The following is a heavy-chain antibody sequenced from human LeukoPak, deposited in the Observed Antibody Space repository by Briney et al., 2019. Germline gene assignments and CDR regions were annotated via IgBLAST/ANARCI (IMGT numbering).Heavy chain of an antibody. CDR3: ARGGSGWSLYYYYGMDV. CDR2: INHSGST. J-gene: IGHJ6*02. V-gene: IGHV4-34*01. Sequence: PSEPLSLTCAVYGGSFSGYYWSWIRQPPGKGLEWIGEINHSGSTNYNPSLKSRVTISVDTSKNQFSLKLSSVTAADTAVYYCARGGSGWSLYYYYGMDVWGQGTTVTLSS. CDR1: GGSFSGYY. D-gene: IGHD6-19*01.